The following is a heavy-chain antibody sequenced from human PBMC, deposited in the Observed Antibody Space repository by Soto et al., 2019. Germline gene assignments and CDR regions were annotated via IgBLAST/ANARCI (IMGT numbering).Heavy chain of an antibody. Sequence: ASVKVSCKASGYTFTGYYMHWVRQAPGQGLEWMGWINPNSGGTNYAQKFQGWVTMTRDTSISTAYMELSRLRSDDTAVYYCARGERDIVANGYNWFDPWGQGTLVTV. J-gene: IGHJ5*02. CDR1: GYTFTGYY. D-gene: IGHD5-12*01. CDR3: ARGERDIVANGYNWFDP. V-gene: IGHV1-2*04. CDR2: INPNSGGT.